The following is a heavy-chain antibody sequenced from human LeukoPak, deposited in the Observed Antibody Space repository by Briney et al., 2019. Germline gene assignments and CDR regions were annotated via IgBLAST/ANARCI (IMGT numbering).Heavy chain of an antibody. CDR2: VSKEGANT. J-gene: IGHJ5*02. CDR1: GFTFSHYA. Sequence: PGGSLRLSCAASGFTFSHYAMNWVRQAPGKGLGWVSLVSKEGANTHYADSVKGRFTISRDNSKNSLDLQMNSLRVEDTAIYYCAKDLDSSARYAENWFDPWGQGTLVTVSS. V-gene: IGHV3-23*01. D-gene: IGHD6-19*01. CDR3: AKDLDSSARYAENWFDP.